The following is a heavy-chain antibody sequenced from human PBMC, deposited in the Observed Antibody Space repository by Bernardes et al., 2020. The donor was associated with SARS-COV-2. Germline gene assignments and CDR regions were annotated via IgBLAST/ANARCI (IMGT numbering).Heavy chain of an antibody. CDR3: ARAPPEAVAGMGLFDY. V-gene: IGHV4-39*01. CDR2: IYYTGST. Sequence: SETLSLTCTFSGGSISTSTYYWGWLLQSPGKGLEWIGTIYYTGSTYYNPSLKSRVTISVDTSKNQFSLRLASVTAADTSVYYCARAPPEAVAGMGLFDYWGQGTQVTVSS. CDR1: GGSISTSTYY. D-gene: IGHD6-19*01. J-gene: IGHJ4*02.